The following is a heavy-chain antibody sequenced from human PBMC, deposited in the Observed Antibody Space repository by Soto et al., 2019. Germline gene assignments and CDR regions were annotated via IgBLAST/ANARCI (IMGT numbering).Heavy chain of an antibody. Sequence: PSETLSLTCTVSGGSISSSSYYWGWIRQPPGKGLEWIGSIYYSGSTYYNPSLKSRVTISVDTSKNQFSLKLSSVTAADTAVYYCARRSAWNYAMSYWGQGTLVTVSS. CDR3: ARRSAWNYAMSY. CDR2: IYYSGST. J-gene: IGHJ4*02. CDR1: GGSISSSSYY. V-gene: IGHV4-39*01. D-gene: IGHD1-7*01.